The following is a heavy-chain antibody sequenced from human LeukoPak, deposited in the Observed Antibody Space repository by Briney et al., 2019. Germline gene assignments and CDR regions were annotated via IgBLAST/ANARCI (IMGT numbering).Heavy chain of an antibody. Sequence: GGSLRLSCAASGFTVSSNYMSWVRQAPGKGLEWVSAIYSGGSTYYADSVKGRFTISRDNSKNTLYLQMNSLRAEDTAVYYCASCKDGYNHFGYWGQGTLVTVSS. CDR3: ASCKDGYNHFGY. V-gene: IGHV3-53*01. J-gene: IGHJ4*02. CDR2: IYSGGST. D-gene: IGHD5-24*01. CDR1: GFTVSSNY.